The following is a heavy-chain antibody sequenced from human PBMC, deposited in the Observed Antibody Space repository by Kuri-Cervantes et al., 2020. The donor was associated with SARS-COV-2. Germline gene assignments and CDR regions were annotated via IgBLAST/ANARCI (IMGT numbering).Heavy chain of an antibody. CDR3: ARGVLRFLEWLPYFDY. V-gene: IGHV4-34*01. Sequence: GSLRLSCAVYGGSFSGYYWSWIRQPPGKGLEWIGEINHSGSANYNPSLKSRVTISVDTSKNQFSLKLSSVTAADTAVYYCARGVLRFLEWLPYFDYWGQGTLVTVSS. CDR1: GGSFSGYY. J-gene: IGHJ4*02. D-gene: IGHD3-3*01. CDR2: INHSGSA.